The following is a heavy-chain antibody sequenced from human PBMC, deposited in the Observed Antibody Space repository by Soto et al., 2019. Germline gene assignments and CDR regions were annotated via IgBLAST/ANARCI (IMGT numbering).Heavy chain of an antibody. CDR2: IDSGGRTT. D-gene: IGHD3-10*01. CDR1: GFTFSSDW. Sequence: PGGSLRLSCAASGFTFSSDWMYWFRQAPGKGLVWVSRIDSGGRTTTYADSVKGRFTISRDNAKNTLYLQMNGLRAEDTALYYCARWFTYGNFDYFDYWGQGTQVTVSS. V-gene: IGHV3-74*01. J-gene: IGHJ4*02. CDR3: ARWFTYGNFDYFDY.